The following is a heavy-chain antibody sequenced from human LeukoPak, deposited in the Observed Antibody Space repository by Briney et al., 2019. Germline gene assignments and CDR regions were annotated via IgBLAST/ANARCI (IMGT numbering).Heavy chain of an antibody. V-gene: IGHV4-34*01. CDR3: ARFDSSSWFFDY. Sequence: PSETLSLTCAVYGGSFSGYYWSWIRQPPGKGLEWIGEINHSGSTNYNPSLKSRVTISVDTSKNQFSLKLSSVTAADTAVYYCARFDSSSWFFDYWGQGTLVTVSS. CDR2: INHSGST. D-gene: IGHD6-13*01. J-gene: IGHJ4*02. CDR1: GGSFSGYY.